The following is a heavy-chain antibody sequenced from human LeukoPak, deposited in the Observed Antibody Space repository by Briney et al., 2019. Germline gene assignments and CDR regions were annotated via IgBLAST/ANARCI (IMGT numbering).Heavy chain of an antibody. D-gene: IGHD1-26*01. CDR3: ARGYSFDY. J-gene: IGHJ4*02. CDR1: GFTFSSYE. Sequence: GGSLRLSCTASGFTFSSYEMNWVRQAPGRGLEWVSYISSGSSTIYYADSVKGRFTISRDNAKNSLYLQMNSLRAEDTAVYYCARGYSFDYWGQGTLVTVSS. V-gene: IGHV3-48*03. CDR2: ISSGSSTI.